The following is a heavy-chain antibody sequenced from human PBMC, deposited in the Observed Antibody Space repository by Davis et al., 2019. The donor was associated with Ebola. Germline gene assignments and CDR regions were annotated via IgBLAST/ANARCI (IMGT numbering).Heavy chain of an antibody. D-gene: IGHD7-27*01. V-gene: IGHV3-7*01. Sequence: GESLKISCEASGFTFSSSWMNWVRQAPGKGLEWVANIKQDGSEKHYADSVKGRFTISRDNAKNSLFLQLNSLRAEDTAVYYCASFLGIGGYFDFWGQGTLVTVSS. CDR2: IKQDGSEK. CDR1: GFTFSSSW. J-gene: IGHJ4*02. CDR3: ASFLGIGGYFDF.